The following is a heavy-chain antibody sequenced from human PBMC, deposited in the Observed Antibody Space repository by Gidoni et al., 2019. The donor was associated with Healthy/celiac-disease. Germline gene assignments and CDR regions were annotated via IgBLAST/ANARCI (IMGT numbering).Heavy chain of an antibody. CDR1: GRTFSRYA. V-gene: IGHV1-69*01. CDR3: ARPYDSSGYYYGY. Sequence: QLPLVQSGAAVKKPGHSVTVSCKASGRTFSRYAISWGRQAPGQGLEWTGGISPIFGTANYAQKCQGRVTITADESTSTAYMELSSLRSEETAGYYCARPYDSSGYYYGYWGQGTLVTVSS. CDR2: ISPIFGTA. D-gene: IGHD3-22*01. J-gene: IGHJ4*02.